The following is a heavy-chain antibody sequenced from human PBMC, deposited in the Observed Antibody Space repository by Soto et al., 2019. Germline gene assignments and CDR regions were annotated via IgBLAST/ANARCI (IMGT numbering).Heavy chain of an antibody. CDR1: GDSISTRGHH. CDR2: ISYSGTT. Sequence: PSETLSLTSNVSGDSISTRGHHWGWIREPPGKGLEWIASISYSGTTYYNPSLETRVTISVDTSKNDFSLNLSSVTAADTPVYYCTTNGWGFSGFDYDYWGQGTLVTVSS. D-gene: IGHD5-12*01. V-gene: IGHV4-39*01. CDR3: TTNGWGFSGFDYDY. J-gene: IGHJ4*02.